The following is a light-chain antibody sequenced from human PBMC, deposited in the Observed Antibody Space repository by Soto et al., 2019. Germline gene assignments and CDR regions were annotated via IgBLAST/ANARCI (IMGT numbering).Light chain of an antibody. Sequence: EILLTQSPGTLSLSPGERATLSCRASQSVRGYLAWYQQKPGQAPRLLIYGAFTRATGIPARFSGSGSGTEFTLTISSLKSEDFEVYYCQQYNMWPNTFGQGTRLEIK. CDR3: QQYNMWPNT. CDR1: QSVRGY. V-gene: IGKV3-15*01. J-gene: IGKJ5*01. CDR2: GAF.